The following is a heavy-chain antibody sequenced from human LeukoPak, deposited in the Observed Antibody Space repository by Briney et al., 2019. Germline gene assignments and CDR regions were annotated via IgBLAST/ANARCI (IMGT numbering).Heavy chain of an antibody. D-gene: IGHD2-15*01. CDR1: GGSISRGDYY. CDR2: IYYSGST. J-gene: IGHJ4*02. Sequence: SETLSLTCTVSGGSISRGDYYWSWIRQPPGKGLEWIGYIYYSGSTYYNPSLKSRVTISVDTSKNQFSLKLSSVTAADTAVYYCARDKDSGVDYWGQGTLVTVSS. CDR3: ARDKDSGVDY. V-gene: IGHV4-30-4*01.